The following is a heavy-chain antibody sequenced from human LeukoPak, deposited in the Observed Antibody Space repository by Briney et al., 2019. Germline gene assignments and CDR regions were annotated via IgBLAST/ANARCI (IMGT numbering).Heavy chain of an antibody. Sequence: PSETLSLTCTVSGGSISSSSYYWGWIRQPPGKGLEWIGSIYYSGSTYYNPSLKSRVTISVDTSKNQFSLKLSSVTAADTAVYYCARYLMGRAAARGWFDPWGQGTLVTVSS. CDR1: GGSISSSSYY. V-gene: IGHV4-39*07. CDR2: IYYSGST. J-gene: IGHJ5*02. D-gene: IGHD6-13*01. CDR3: ARYLMGRAAARGWFDP.